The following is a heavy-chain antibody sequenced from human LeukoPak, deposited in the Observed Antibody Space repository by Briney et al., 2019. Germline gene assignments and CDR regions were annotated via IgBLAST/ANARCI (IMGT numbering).Heavy chain of an antibody. CDR2: IIPIFGTA. J-gene: IGHJ6*03. CDR1: GGTFSSYA. V-gene: IGHV1-69*05. CDR3: ARDSSLFDYNYYYSYMDV. Sequence: SVKVSCKASGGTFSSYAISWVRQAPGQGLEWMGGIIPIFGTANYAQKFQGRVTITTDESTSTAYMELSSLRSEDTAVSYCARDSSLFDYNYYYSYMDVWGKGTTVTVSS. D-gene: IGHD4-11*01.